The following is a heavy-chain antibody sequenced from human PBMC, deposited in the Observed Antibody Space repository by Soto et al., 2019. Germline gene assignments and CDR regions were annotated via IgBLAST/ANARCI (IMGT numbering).Heavy chain of an antibody. CDR1: GVSISSSNW. CDR2: IYHSGST. Sequence: SETLSLTCAVSGVSISSSNWWSWVRQPPGRGLEWMGEIYHSGSTNYNPSLKSRVTISMDKSKRQFSLNLSSVTAADTAVYYCAISASVTTRFFRFDPWGQGTLVTVSS. CDR3: AISASVTTRFFRFDP. D-gene: IGHD4-17*01. J-gene: IGHJ5*02. V-gene: IGHV4-4*02.